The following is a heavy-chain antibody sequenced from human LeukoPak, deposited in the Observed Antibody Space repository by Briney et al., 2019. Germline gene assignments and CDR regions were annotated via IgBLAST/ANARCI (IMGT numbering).Heavy chain of an antibody. CDR1: GGSISSSSYY. D-gene: IGHD6-19*01. CDR3: ARARFGGYSRGWWPFDY. CDR2: IYYSGST. J-gene: IGHJ4*02. V-gene: IGHV4-39*07. Sequence: SETLSLTCTVSGGSISSSSYYWGWIRQPPGKGLEWIGSIYYSGSTYYNPSLKSRVTISVDTSKNQFSLKLSSVTAADTAVYYCARARFGGYSRGWWPFDYWGQGTLVTVSS.